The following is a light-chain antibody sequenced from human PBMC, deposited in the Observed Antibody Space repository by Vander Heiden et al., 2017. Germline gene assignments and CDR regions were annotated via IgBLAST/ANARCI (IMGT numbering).Light chain of an antibody. CDR2: LGS. J-gene: IGKJ1*01. CDR1: QSLLHSNGYNQ. CDR3: TQGTETGT. V-gene: IGKV2-28*01. Sequence: DIVMTQSPLSLPVPPGEPASLSCRSSQSLLHSNGYNQLDRYLQNPGLSPQLLIYLGSKRAHGVPHRFICSGPGTDLTLKCSRGEAHQLGVYYCTQGTETGTFSLGTKLEIK.